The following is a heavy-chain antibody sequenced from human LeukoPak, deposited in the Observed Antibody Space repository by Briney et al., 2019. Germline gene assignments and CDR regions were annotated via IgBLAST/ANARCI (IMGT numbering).Heavy chain of an antibody. CDR1: GFTFSSHS. D-gene: IGHD3-22*01. V-gene: IGHV3-48*01. CDR3: ARGAYYYED. Sequence: GSLRLSCAASGFTFSSHSMNWVRQAPGKGLEWVSYISSSSSTIYYADSVKGRFTISRDNAKNSLYLQMNSLRAEDTAVYYCARGAYYYEDWGQGTLVTVSS. CDR2: ISSSSSTI. J-gene: IGHJ4*02.